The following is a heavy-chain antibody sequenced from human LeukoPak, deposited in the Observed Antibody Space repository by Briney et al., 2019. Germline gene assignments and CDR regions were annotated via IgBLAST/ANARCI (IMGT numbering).Heavy chain of an antibody. D-gene: IGHD3-3*01. CDR2: ISGSGDNT. CDR1: EFIFSGYA. Sequence: QPGGSLRLSCAASEFIFSGYAMTWVRQAPGKGLEWVSAISGSGDNTYYADSVKGRFTISRDNYKNTLYLQMTRLRPDDTAVYYCAKSRHWSGSKTIDYWGQGTLVTVSS. CDR3: AKSRHWSGSKTIDY. V-gene: IGHV3-23*01. J-gene: IGHJ4*02.